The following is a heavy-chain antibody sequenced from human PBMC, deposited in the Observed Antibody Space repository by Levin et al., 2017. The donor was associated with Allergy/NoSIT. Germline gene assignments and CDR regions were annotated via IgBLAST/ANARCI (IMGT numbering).Heavy chain of an antibody. CDR2: INPSGGST. J-gene: IGHJ4*02. CDR3: ARVGDRGGICGGDCYSDYFDY. V-gene: IGHV1-46*01. CDR1: GYTFTSYY. D-gene: IGHD2-21*01. Sequence: ASVKVSCKASGYTFTSYYMHWVRQAPGQGLEWMGIINPSGGSTSYAQKFQGRVTMTRDTSTSTVYMELSSLRSEDTAVYYCARVGDRGGICGGDCYSDYFDYWGQGTLVTVSS.